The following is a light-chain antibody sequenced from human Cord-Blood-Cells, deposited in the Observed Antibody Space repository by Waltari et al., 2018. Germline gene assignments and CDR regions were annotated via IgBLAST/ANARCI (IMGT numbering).Light chain of an antibody. V-gene: IGKV3-20*01. CDR2: GAS. Sequence: ETVLTQSPGTLSLSLVERATLSSRASQSVSSSYLAWYQQKPGQAPRLLIYGASSRATGIPDRFSGSGSGTDFTLTISRLEPEDFAVYYCQQYGSSPPITFGQGTRLEIK. CDR3: QQYGSSPPIT. J-gene: IGKJ5*01. CDR1: QSVSSSY.